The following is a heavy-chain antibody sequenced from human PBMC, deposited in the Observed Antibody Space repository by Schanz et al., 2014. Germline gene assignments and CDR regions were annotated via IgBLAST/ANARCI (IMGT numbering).Heavy chain of an antibody. V-gene: IGHV3-11*06. D-gene: IGHD1-26*01. CDR2: ISGSDNYI. CDR3: ARGARQYSGSYSPSDY. J-gene: IGHJ4*02. Sequence: QVQLVESGGGLGKPGGSLRLSCAASGFTFNDYYMNLIRQAPGKGLEWVSYISGSDNYINYADSVKGRFTISRDNAKNSLFLLMSSLRAEDSAVYYCARGARQYSGSYSPSDYWGQGTLVTVSS. CDR1: GFTFNDYY.